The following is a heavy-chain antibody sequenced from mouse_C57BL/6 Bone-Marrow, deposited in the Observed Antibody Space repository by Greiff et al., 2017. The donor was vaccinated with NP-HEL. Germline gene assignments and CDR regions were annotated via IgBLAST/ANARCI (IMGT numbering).Heavy chain of an antibody. CDR3: ARITAVVEN. D-gene: IGHD1-1*01. CDR1: GYTFTSYT. CDR2: INPSSGYT. Sequence: VKLMESGAELARPGASVKMSCKASGYTFTSYTMHWVKQRPGQGLEWIGYINPSSGYTKYNQKFKDKATLTADKSSSTAYMQLSSLTSEDSAVDYCARITAVVENWGQGTTLTVAS. V-gene: IGHV1-4*01. J-gene: IGHJ2*01.